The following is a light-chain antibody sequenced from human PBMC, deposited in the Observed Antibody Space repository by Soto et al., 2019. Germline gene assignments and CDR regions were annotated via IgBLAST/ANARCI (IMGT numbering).Light chain of an antibody. CDR3: QQSYSTLWT. CDR1: QSISSY. V-gene: IGKV1-39*01. Sequence: PMTQSPSCLSASVGDRVTITCRASQSISSYLNWYQQKPGKAPKLLIYAASSLQSGVPSRFSGSGSGTDFTLTTSSLQPEDFATYYCQQSYSTLWTFGQGTKVDIK. CDR2: AAS. J-gene: IGKJ1*01.